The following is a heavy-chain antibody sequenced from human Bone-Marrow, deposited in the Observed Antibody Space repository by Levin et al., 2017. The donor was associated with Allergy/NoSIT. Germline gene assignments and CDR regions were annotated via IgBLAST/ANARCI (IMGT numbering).Heavy chain of an antibody. D-gene: IGHD2-15*01. CDR2: IKQDGSEK. CDR3: ARCRDGGYCNGGNAY. CDR1: GFTFSTYW. V-gene: IGHV3-7*01. J-gene: IGHJ4*02. Sequence: GASVKVSCAASGFTFSTYWMSWVRQAPGKGLEWVANIKQDGSEKYYVDSVKGRFTISRDNAKDSLYLQMNSLRAEDTAVYYCARCRDGGYCNGGNAYWGQGTLVTVSS.